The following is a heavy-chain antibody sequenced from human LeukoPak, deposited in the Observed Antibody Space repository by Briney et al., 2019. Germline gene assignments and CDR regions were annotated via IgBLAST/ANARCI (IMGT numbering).Heavy chain of an antibody. CDR3: ARDGYPRRAFDI. J-gene: IGHJ3*02. D-gene: IGHD1-14*01. CDR1: GGSISSYY. V-gene: IGHV4-59*01. CDR2: IYYSGGT. Sequence: PSETLSLTCTVSGGSISSYYWSWIRQPPGKGLEWIGYIYYSGGTNYNPSLKSRVTISVDTSKNQFSLKLSSVTAADTAVYYCARDGYPRRAFDIWGQGTMVTVSS.